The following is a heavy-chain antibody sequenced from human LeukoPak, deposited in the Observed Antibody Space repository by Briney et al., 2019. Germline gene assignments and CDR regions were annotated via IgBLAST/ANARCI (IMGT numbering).Heavy chain of an antibody. J-gene: IGHJ6*03. CDR2: IYHSGST. V-gene: IGHV4-4*02. CDR1: GGSISSSNW. Sequence: SETLSLTCAVSGGSISSSNWWCLVRQPPGKGLEWIGEIYHSGSTNYNPSLKSRVTISVDKSKNQFSLKLSSVTAADTAVYYCASKAGYYYYYYMDVWGKGTTVTVSS. D-gene: IGHD6-19*01. CDR3: ASKAGYYYYYYMDV.